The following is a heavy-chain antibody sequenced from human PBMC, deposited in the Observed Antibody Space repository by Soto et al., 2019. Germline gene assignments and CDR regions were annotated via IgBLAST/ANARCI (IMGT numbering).Heavy chain of an antibody. J-gene: IGHJ5*01. CDR3: ARSGRQQLVRRNWFDF. V-gene: IGHV3-23*01. D-gene: IGHD6-13*01. Sequence: GGSLRLSCAASGFTFSSYAMSWVRQAPGKGLEWVSAISGSGGSTYYADSVKGRFTISRDNSKNTLYLQMNSLRAEDTAVYYCARSGRQQLVRRNWFDFWGQGTLVTVSS. CDR1: GFTFSSYA. CDR2: ISGSGGST.